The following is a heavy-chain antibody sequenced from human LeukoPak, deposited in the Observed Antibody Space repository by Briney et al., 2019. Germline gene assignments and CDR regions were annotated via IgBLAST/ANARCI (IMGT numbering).Heavy chain of an antibody. CDR3: AKSGDYLWDY. CDR2: IYHTGST. CDR1: GGSISTNNW. D-gene: IGHD3-16*01. Sequence: SETLSLTCAVSGGSISTNNWWSWVRQPPGKGLEWIGEIYHTGSTNYSPSLRSRVTMSIDKSNNQFPLNLNSVTAADTAVYYCAKSGDYLWDYWGQGTLVTVSS. J-gene: IGHJ4*02. V-gene: IGHV4-4*02.